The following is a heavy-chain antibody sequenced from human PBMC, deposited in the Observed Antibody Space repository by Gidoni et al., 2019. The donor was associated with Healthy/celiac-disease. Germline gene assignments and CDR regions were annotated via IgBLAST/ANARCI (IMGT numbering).Heavy chain of an antibody. Sequence: QLQLQASGPGLVKPSETLSLTCTVPGCSISRRSYYWGWIRQPPGKGLEWIGSIYYSGSTYYNPSLKSRVTISVDTSKNQFSLKLSSVTAADTAVYYCATLYYDILTGYYFDYWGQGTLVTVSS. D-gene: IGHD3-9*01. CDR1: GCSISRRSYY. CDR3: ATLYYDILTGYYFDY. V-gene: IGHV4-39*07. J-gene: IGHJ4*02. CDR2: IYYSGST.